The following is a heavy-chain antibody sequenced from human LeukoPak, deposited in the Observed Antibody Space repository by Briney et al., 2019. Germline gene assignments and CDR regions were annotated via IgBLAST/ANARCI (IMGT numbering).Heavy chain of an antibody. V-gene: IGHV7-4-1*02. CDR1: GYTFTSYA. CDR3: ARDHNLYGDYGPALPPYYYYYYMDV. CDR2: INTNTGNP. Sequence: ASVTVSCKASGYTFTSYAMNWVRQAPGQGLEWMGWINTNTGNPTYAQGFTGRFVFSLDTSVSTAYLQISSLKAEDTAVYYCARDHNLYGDYGPALPPYYYYYYMDVWGKGTTVTVSS. J-gene: IGHJ6*03. D-gene: IGHD4-17*01.